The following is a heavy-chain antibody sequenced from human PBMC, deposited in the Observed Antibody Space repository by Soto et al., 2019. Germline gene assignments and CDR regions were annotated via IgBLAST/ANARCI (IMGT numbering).Heavy chain of an antibody. D-gene: IGHD3-10*01. Sequence: GGSLRLSCAASGFTFTSFAMSWVRQAPGKGLEWVSAISGSGGSTYYADSVKGRFTISRDNSKNTLYLQMNSLRAEDTAVYYCAKGFGTKSDYYGMDVWGQGTSVTVSS. CDR2: ISGSGGST. CDR1: GFTFTSFA. CDR3: AKGFGTKSDYYGMDV. J-gene: IGHJ6*02. V-gene: IGHV3-23*01.